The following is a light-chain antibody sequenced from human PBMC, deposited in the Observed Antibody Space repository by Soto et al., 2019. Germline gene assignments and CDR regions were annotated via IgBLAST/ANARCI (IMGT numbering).Light chain of an antibody. J-gene: IGKJ4*01. V-gene: IGKV3-20*01. Sequence: EIVLTQSPGTLSLSPGESATFSCRASQSVGNNYLAWYQQKPGQAPRLLIYGASSRATGIPDRFRGSGSGTDFTLTISRLEPKDFAVYYCQQYVSSPLTFGGGTKVEIK. CDR2: GAS. CDR3: QQYVSSPLT. CDR1: QSVGNNY.